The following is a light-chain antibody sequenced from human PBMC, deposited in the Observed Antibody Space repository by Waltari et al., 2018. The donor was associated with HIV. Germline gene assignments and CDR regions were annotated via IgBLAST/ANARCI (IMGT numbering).Light chain of an antibody. CDR3: QQRSSWPIT. J-gene: IGKJ5*01. CDR2: GTS. CDR1: QSVSSY. Sequence: EIVLTQSPATLSVSPGERATLSCSASQSVSSYLAWYQQKPGQAPRLLIYGTSSRATGIPARFSGSGSGTDFTLTISSLEPGDFGVYYCQQRSSWPITFGQGTRLEIK. V-gene: IGKV3-11*01.